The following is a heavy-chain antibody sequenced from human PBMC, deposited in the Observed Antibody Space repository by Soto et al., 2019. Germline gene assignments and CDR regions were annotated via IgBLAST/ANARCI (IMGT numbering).Heavy chain of an antibody. D-gene: IGHD3-10*01. J-gene: IGHJ4*02. CDR1: GFTFSSYS. Sequence: EVQLVESGGGLVQPGGSLRLSCAASGFTFSSYSMNWVRQAPGKGLEWLSFISGSGTTIHYADSVKGRFTFSRDNANNSLYLQMNSLRAEDTAVYYCARDVAVREEYWGPGTLVTVSS. CDR3: ARDVAVREEY. V-gene: IGHV3-48*01. CDR2: ISGSGTTI.